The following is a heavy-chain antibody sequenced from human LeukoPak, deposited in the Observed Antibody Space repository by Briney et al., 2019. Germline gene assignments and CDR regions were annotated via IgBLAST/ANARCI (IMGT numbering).Heavy chain of an antibody. CDR1: AGSISSSNYY. Sequence: PSETLSLTCTVSAGSISSSNYYWGWIRQPPGKGLEWIGSIYYSGRTYYNSSLKSRVTISVNTSKKQFSLKLSSVTAADTAVYYCARSVEGYCRGGSCYYYSYYMDVWGKGTTVTVSS. J-gene: IGHJ6*03. V-gene: IGHV4-39*07. CDR3: ARSVEGYCRGGSCYYYSYYMDV. D-gene: IGHD2-15*01. CDR2: IYYSGRT.